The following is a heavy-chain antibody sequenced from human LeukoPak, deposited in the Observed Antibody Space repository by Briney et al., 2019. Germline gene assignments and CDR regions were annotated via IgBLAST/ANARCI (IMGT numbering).Heavy chain of an antibody. CDR1: GGSISSYY. Sequence: PSETLSLTCTVSGGSISSYYWSWIRQPAGKGLEWIGRIYTSGSTNYNPSLKSRVTMSVDTSKNQFSLKLSSVTAADTAVYYCARERDPIVVVPAARGDAFDIWGQGTMVTVSS. D-gene: IGHD2-2*01. V-gene: IGHV4-4*07. J-gene: IGHJ3*02. CDR2: IYTSGST. CDR3: ARERDPIVVVPAARGDAFDI.